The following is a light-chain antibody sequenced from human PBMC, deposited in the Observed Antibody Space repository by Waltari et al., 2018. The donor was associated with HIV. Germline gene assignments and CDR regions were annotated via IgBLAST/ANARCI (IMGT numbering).Light chain of an antibody. Sequence: EIVMTQSPATLSVSPGDRPTLSCRAGQSISNNLAWYQKKPGQAPRLLIFGASTRATGVPAMFIGSGSGTEFTLTISSLQSEDFAIYVCQQYKTWPLTFGGGTKVEIK. CDR3: QQYKTWPLT. J-gene: IGKJ4*01. CDR2: GAS. V-gene: IGKV3-15*01. CDR1: QSISNN.